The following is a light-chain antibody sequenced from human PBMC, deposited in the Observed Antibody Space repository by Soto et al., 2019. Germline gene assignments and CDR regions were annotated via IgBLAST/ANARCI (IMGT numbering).Light chain of an antibody. J-gene: IGLJ1*01. CDR2: EGS. CDR1: SSDVGSYNL. V-gene: IGLV2-23*01. Sequence: SALTQPASVSGSPVQSITISCTGTSSDVGSYNLVSWYQQHPGKAPKLMIYEGSKRPSGVSNRFSGSKSGNTASLTISGLQAEDEADYYCCSYAGSSFYVFGTGTKVTVL. CDR3: CSYAGSSFYV.